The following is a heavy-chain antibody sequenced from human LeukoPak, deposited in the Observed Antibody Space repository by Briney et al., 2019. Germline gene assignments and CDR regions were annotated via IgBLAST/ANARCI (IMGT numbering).Heavy chain of an antibody. V-gene: IGHV4-59*08. CDR1: GGSISTYY. Sequence: NPSETLSLTCTVSGGSISTYYWSWIRQPPGKGLENIGYIYYTGSTNYNPSLKSRVTISVDTSKNQFSLKLSSVTAADTAVYYCARRGWVSWRYYFDYWGQGTLVTVSS. CDR3: ARRGWVSWRYYFDY. J-gene: IGHJ4*02. D-gene: IGHD3-3*01. CDR2: IYYTGST.